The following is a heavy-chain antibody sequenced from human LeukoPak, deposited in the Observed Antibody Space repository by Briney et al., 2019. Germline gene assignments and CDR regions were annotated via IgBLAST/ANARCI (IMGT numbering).Heavy chain of an antibody. Sequence: GGSLRLSCAASGFTFSSYWMSWVRQAPGKGLEWVANMKQDGSEKYYVDSVKGRFTISRDNAKNSLYLQMNSLRAEDTAVYYCARESLGSSGWYRSNCFDPWGQGTLVTVSS. J-gene: IGHJ5*02. CDR3: ARESLGSSGWYRSNCFDP. CDR2: MKQDGSEK. D-gene: IGHD6-13*01. V-gene: IGHV3-7*01. CDR1: GFTFSSYW.